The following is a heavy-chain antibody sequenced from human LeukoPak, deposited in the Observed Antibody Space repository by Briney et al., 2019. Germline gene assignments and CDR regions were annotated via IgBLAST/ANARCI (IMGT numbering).Heavy chain of an antibody. Sequence: PGGSLRLSCAASGFTFSSYEMSWVRQAPGKGLEWVSYISSSGSTIYYADSVKGRFTISRDNAKNSLYLQMNSLRAEDTAVYYCARYYYDSSGYYHFDYWGQGTLVTVSS. V-gene: IGHV3-48*03. D-gene: IGHD3-22*01. CDR1: GFTFSSYE. CDR2: ISSSGSTI. CDR3: ARYYYDSSGYYHFDY. J-gene: IGHJ4*02.